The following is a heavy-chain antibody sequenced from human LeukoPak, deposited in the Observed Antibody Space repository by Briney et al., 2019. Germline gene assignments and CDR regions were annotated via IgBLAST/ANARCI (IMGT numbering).Heavy chain of an antibody. J-gene: IGHJ4*02. V-gene: IGHV1-24*01. CDR1: GYTLTELS. D-gene: IGHD4-17*01. CDR3: ATDLSGTSVTDFDY. Sequence: ASVKVSCKVSGYTLTELSMHWVRQAPGKGLEWMGGFDPEDGETIYAQKFQGRVTMTEDTSTDTAYMELSSLRSEDTAVYYCATDLSGTSVTDFDYWGQGTLVTVSS. CDR2: FDPEDGET.